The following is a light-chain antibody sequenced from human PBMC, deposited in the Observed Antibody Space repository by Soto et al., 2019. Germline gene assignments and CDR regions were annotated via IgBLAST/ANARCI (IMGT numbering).Light chain of an antibody. Sequence: IQITPSPSSPSSSVGDRGTITFPASQSISSYLNWYQQKPGKAPKLLIYAASSLQSGVPSRFSGSGSGTDFTLTISSLQPEDFATYYCQQSYSTPRTFGQGTKVDIK. CDR3: QQSYSTPRT. V-gene: IGKV1-39*01. J-gene: IGKJ1*01. CDR1: QSISSY. CDR2: AAS.